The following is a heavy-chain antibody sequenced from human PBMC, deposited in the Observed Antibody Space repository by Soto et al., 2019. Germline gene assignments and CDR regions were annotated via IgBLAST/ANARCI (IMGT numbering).Heavy chain of an antibody. CDR2: ISYDGSNK. Sequence: PGGSLRLSCAASGFTFSIYGMHWVCQAPGKGLEWVAVISYDGSNKYYADSVKGRFTISRDNSKNTLYLQMNSLRAEDTAVYYCAKDWVRVVASHEVVLSGIDPWGQGTLVTVSS. CDR1: GFTFSIYG. V-gene: IGHV3-30*18. D-gene: IGHD2-15*01. CDR3: AKDWVRVVASHEVVLSGIDP. J-gene: IGHJ5*02.